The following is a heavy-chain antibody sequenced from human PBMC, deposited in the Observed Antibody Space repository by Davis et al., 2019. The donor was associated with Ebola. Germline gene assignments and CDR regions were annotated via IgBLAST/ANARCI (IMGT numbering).Heavy chain of an antibody. CDR1: GFSLSTSGVG. Sequence: SGPTLVKLTQTLTLTCPFSGFSLSTSGVGVGWIRQPPGKALEWLALIYWDDDKRYSPSLKSRLTITKDTSKNQVVLTMTNMDPVDTATYYCAHRQGGATLGDYWGQGTLVTVSS. V-gene: IGHV2-5*02. J-gene: IGHJ4*02. CDR3: AHRQGGATLGDY. D-gene: IGHD1-26*01. CDR2: IYWDDDK.